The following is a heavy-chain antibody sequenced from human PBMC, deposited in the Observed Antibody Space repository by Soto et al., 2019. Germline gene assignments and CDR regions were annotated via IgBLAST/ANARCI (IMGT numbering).Heavy chain of an antibody. Sequence: ASVKVSCKASGYTFTNYDIHWVRQATGQGREWMGWMDPYRGNTAYAQKFQGRVSMTRSTSITTAYMELSGLRSEDTAVYYCARPGNGNFFDYWGQGTLVTVSS. CDR1: GYTFTNYD. V-gene: IGHV1-8*01. J-gene: IGHJ4*02. CDR3: ARPGNGNFFDY. D-gene: IGHD4-4*01. CDR2: MDPYRGNT.